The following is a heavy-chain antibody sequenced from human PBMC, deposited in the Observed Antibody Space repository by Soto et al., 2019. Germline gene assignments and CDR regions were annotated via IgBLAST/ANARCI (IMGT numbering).Heavy chain of an antibody. Sequence: EVQLLESGGGLVQPGGSLRLSCAASGFTFSSYAMSWVRQAPGKGLELVSTISVSGGSTYYPDSMKGQFTISRDNSKNTLYLQMNSLRAEDTAVYYCAKEDRLGEFFDYWGQGTLVTVSS. CDR1: GFTFSSYA. CDR3: AKEDRLGEFFDY. D-gene: IGHD3-16*01. V-gene: IGHV3-23*01. CDR2: ISVSGGST. J-gene: IGHJ4*02.